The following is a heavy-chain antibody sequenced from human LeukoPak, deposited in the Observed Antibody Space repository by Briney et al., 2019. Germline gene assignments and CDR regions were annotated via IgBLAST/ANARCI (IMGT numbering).Heavy chain of an antibody. V-gene: IGHV4-34*01. CDR1: GASFSYDY. J-gene: IGHJ5*02. CDR3: AKGVWAPRFDP. D-gene: IGHD7-27*01. Sequence: PSETLSLTCAVYGASFSYDYWSWIREPPGKGLEWIGEIKHRGSTTYNPSLKSRVTISAEKPKNQFSLKLTSVTAADTAVYYCAKGVWAPRFDPWGQGTLVTVSS. CDR2: IKHRGST.